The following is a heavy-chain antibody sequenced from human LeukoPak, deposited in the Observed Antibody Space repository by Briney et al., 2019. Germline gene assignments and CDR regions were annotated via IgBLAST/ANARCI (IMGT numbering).Heavy chain of an antibody. D-gene: IGHD5-24*01. CDR1: GYTFTGYY. V-gene: IGHV1-2*02. J-gene: IGHJ4*02. CDR3: AREEWLQSFDY. CDR2: INPNSGGT. Sequence: ASVKVSCKASGYTFTGYYMHWVRQAPGQGLEWMGWINPNSGGTNYAQKFQGRVTMTRDTSTSTVYMELSSLRSEDTAVYYCAREEWLQSFDYWGQGTLVTVSS.